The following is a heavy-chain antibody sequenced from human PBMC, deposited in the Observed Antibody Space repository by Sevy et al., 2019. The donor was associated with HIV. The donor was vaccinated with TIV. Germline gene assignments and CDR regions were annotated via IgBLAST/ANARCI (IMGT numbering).Heavy chain of an antibody. D-gene: IGHD6-13*01. CDR1: GFTFSSYS. CDR3: ERDPGILGYGSRKYSCSCGWFDP. CDR2: ISSSSSYI. Sequence: GGSLRLSCAASGFTFSSYSMNWVRQAPGKGLEWVSSISSSSSYIYYADSVKGRFTISRDNAKNSLYLQMNSLRAEDTAVYDCERDPGILGYGSRKYSCSCGWFDPWGQGTLVTVSS. J-gene: IGHJ5*02. V-gene: IGHV3-21*01.